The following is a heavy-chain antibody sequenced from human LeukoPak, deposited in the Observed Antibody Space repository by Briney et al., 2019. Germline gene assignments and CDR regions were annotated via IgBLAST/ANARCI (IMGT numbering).Heavy chain of an antibody. CDR3: VREDTPATANY. D-gene: IGHD2-21*02. CDR1: GFNFANHA. V-gene: IGHV3-23*01. J-gene: IGHJ4*02. CDR2: ISGGGDIT. Sequence: GSLRLSCAASGFNFANHAMSWVRQTVGKGLEWVSAISGGGDITYYADSVKGRFTISRDNSKDTLFLQMHSLRPGDTAVYYCVREDTPATANYWGQGTLVTISS.